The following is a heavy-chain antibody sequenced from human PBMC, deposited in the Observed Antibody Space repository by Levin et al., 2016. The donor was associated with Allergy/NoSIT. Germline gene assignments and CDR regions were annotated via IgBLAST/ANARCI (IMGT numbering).Heavy chain of an antibody. Sequence: WIRQPPGKGLEWVAVIWYDGSNKYYADSVKGRFTISRDNSKNTLYLQMNSLRAEDTAVYYCARDRGRQLVRGLYYFDYWGQGTLVTVSS. D-gene: IGHD6-13*01. J-gene: IGHJ4*02. V-gene: IGHV3-33*01. CDR2: IWYDGSNK. CDR3: ARDRGRQLVRGLYYFDY.